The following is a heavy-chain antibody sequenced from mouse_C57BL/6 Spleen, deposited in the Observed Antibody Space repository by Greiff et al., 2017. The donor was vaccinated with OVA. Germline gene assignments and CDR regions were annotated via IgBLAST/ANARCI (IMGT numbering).Heavy chain of an antibody. Sequence: QVHVKQPGAELVKPGASVKMSCKASGYTFTSYWITWVKQRPGQGLEWIGDIYPGSGSTNYNEKFKSKATLTVVTSSSTAYMQLSSLTSEDSAVYYCARDYDGAWFAYWGQGTLVTVSA. CDR2: IYPGSGST. CDR3: ARDYDGAWFAY. CDR1: GYTFTSYW. D-gene: IGHD2-4*01. J-gene: IGHJ3*01. V-gene: IGHV1-55*01.